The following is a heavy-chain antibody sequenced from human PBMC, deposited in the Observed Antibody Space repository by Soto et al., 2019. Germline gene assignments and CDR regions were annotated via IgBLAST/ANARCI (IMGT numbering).Heavy chain of an antibody. D-gene: IGHD6-13*01. CDR1: GGSISSYY. CDR3: ARYCCSWIFEY. J-gene: IGHJ4*02. CDR2: IYYSGST. V-gene: IGHV4-59*01. Sequence: SETLSLTCTVSGGSISSYYWSWIRQPPGKGLEWIGYIYYSGSTNYNPSLKSRVTISVDTSKNQFSLKLSSVTAADTAVYYCARYCCSWIFEYWGQGTLGTGSS.